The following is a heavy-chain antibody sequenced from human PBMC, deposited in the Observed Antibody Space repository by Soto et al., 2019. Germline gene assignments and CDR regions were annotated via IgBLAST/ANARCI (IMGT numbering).Heavy chain of an antibody. CDR2: ISYDGSNK. V-gene: IGHV3-30-3*01. CDR3: AREGDYYDSSGSRAFDI. CDR1: GFTFSSYA. Sequence: GGSLRLSCAASGFTFSSYAMHWVRQAPGKGLEWVAVISYDGSNKYYADSVKGRFTISRDNSKNTLYLQMNSLRAEDTAVYYCAREGDYYDSSGSRAFDIWGQGTMVTVSS. J-gene: IGHJ3*02. D-gene: IGHD3-22*01.